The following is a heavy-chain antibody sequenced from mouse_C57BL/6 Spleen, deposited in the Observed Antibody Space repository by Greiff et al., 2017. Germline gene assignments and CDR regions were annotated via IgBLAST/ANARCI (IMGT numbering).Heavy chain of an antibody. Sequence: VQVVESGPELVKPGASVKISCKASGYAFSSSWMNWVKQRPGKGLEWIGRIYPGDGDTNYNGKFKGKATLTADKSSSTAYMQLSSLTSEDSAVYFCAPITTVVARGFAYWGQGTLVTVSA. D-gene: IGHD1-1*01. V-gene: IGHV1-82*01. CDR3: APITTVVARGFAY. CDR1: GYAFSSSW. CDR2: IYPGDGDT. J-gene: IGHJ3*01.